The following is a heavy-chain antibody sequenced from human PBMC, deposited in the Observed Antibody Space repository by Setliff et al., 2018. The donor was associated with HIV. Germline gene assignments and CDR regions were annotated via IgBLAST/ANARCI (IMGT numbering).Heavy chain of an antibody. CDR1: GFIFNSYS. D-gene: IGHD3-22*01. CDR2: ISTSSSFM. Sequence: GGSLRLSCATSGFIFNSYSINWVRQAPGKGLEWVSSISTSSSFMYYADSVKGRFTISRDNAKNSLYLQMNSLRAEDTAVYYCARGSRSGHYTTDYFDYWGQGTLVTVSS. V-gene: IGHV3-21*01. CDR3: ARGSRSGHYTTDYFDY. J-gene: IGHJ4*02.